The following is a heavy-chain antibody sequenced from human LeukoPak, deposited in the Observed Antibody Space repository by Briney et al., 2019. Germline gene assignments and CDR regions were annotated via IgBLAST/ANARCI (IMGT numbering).Heavy chain of an antibody. J-gene: IGHJ4*02. D-gene: IGHD5-24*01. CDR2: ISPDGSST. Sequence: GGSLRLSCATSGFTFNSYWMHWVRQAPGKGLAWVSYISPDGSSTNYADSVKGRFTISRDDSRNTLYLQMNSLRAEDTAVYYCERWLQFMDYWGQGTLVTVSS. V-gene: IGHV3-74*01. CDR1: GFTFNSYW. CDR3: ERWLQFMDY.